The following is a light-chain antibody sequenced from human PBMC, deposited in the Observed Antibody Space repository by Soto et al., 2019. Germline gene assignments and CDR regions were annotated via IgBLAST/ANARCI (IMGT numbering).Light chain of an antibody. Sequence: QSVLTQPASVSGCPGQSITISCTGTSSDVGGYNYVSWYQQHPGKAPKLMIYDVTNRPSGVSDRFSGSKSGNTASLTISGLQAEDEADYYCSSYRGSSALHVSGPGTKVPVL. CDR2: DVT. V-gene: IGLV2-14*01. CDR3: SSYRGSSALHV. CDR1: SSDVGGYNY. J-gene: IGLJ1*01.